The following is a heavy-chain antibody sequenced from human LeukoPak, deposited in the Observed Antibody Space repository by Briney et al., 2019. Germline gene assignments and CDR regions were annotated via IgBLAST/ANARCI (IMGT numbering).Heavy chain of an antibody. CDR2: ISGSGGST. CDR3: AKAPITIFGVVMMVYHDL. D-gene: IGHD3-3*01. CDR1: GFTFSSYA. J-gene: IGHJ4*02. Sequence: GGSLRLSCAASGFTFSSYAMSWVRQAPGKGLEWVSAISGSGGSTYYADSVKGRFTISRDNSNNTLYLQMNSLRAEDTAVYYCAKAPITIFGVVMMVYHDLWGQGTRVSVSS. V-gene: IGHV3-23*01.